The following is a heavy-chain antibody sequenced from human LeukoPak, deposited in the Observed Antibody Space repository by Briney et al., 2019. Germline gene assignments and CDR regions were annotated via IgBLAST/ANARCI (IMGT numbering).Heavy chain of an antibody. CDR2: IYYSGST. D-gene: IGHD3-10*01. J-gene: IGHJ6*02. CDR1: GVSISSYY. V-gene: IGHV4-59*01. CDR3: ARDHRGSKYYGSVNRMDV. Sequence: KPSETLSLTCTVSGVSISSYYWSWIRQPPGKGLEWIGYIYYSGSTNYNPSLKSRVTISVDTSKNQFSLKLSSVTAADTAVYYCARDHRGSKYYGSVNRMDVWGQGTTVTVSS.